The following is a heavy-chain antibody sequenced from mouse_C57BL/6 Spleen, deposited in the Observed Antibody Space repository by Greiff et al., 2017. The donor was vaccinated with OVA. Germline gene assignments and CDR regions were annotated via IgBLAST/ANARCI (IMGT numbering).Heavy chain of an antibody. Sequence: EVQLQQSGPGLVKPSQSLSLTCSVTGYSITSGYYWNWIRQFPGNKLEWMGYISYDGSNNYNPSLKNQISITLDTSKNQYFLKLKSVTTEDTATYYCARAEANWPFAYWGQGTLVTVSA. D-gene: IGHD4-1*01. CDR2: ISYDGSN. V-gene: IGHV3-6*01. J-gene: IGHJ3*01. CDR3: ARAEANWPFAY. CDR1: GYSITSGYY.